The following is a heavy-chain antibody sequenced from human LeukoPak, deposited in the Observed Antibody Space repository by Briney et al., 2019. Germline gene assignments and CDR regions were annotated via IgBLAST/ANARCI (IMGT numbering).Heavy chain of an antibody. CDR2: IYYSGST. Sequence: PSETLSLTCTVSGGSISSYYWSWIRQPPGKGLEWIGYIYYSGSTNYNPSLKSRVTISVDTSKNQFSLKLSSVTAADTAAYYCARDLGSSWSPYWYFDLWGRGTLVTVSS. CDR3: ARDLGSSWSPYWYFDL. J-gene: IGHJ2*01. D-gene: IGHD6-13*01. CDR1: GGSISSYY. V-gene: IGHV4-59*01.